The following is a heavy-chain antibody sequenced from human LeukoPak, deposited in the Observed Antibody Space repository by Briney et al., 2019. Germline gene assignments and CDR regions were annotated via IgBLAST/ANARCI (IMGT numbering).Heavy chain of an antibody. CDR2: IYYSGST. J-gene: IGHJ4*02. V-gene: IGHV4-39*02. CDR1: GGSISSSSYY. Sequence: SETLSLTCTVSGGSISSSSYYWGWIRQPPGKGLEWIGSIYYSGSTYYNPSLKSRVTISVDTSKNQFSLKLSSVTAADTAVYYCAREGIAAAEYFDYWGQGTLVTVSS. D-gene: IGHD6-13*01. CDR3: AREGIAAAEYFDY.